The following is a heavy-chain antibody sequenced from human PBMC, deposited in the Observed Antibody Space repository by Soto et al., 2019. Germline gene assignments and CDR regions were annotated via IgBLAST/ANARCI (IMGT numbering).Heavy chain of an antibody. CDR2: INHSGST. D-gene: IGHD2-15*01. CDR1: GGSFSGHY. CDR3: ARGTSGSHDAFDI. J-gene: IGHJ3*02. Sequence: QVQLQQWGAGLLKPSETLSLTCAVYGGSFSGHYWSWIRQPPGKGLVWIGQINHSGSTNYNPSLKSRVTISIDTSKNQFSLNLSSVTAADTTVYYCARGTSGSHDAFDIWGQGTMVTVSS. V-gene: IGHV4-34*01.